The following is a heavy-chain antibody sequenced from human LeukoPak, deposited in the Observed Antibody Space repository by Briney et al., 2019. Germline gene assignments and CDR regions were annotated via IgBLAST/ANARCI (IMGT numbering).Heavy chain of an antibody. D-gene: IGHD3-22*01. J-gene: IGHJ4*02. CDR3: ARVQHGDYYDSSGYYYDY. CDR1: EFTFSSYS. Sequence: GGSLRLSCAASEFTFSSYSMNWVRQAPGKGLEWVSSISSSSSYIYYADSVKGRFTISRDNAKNSLYLQMNSLRAEDTAVYYCARVQHGDYYDSSGYYYDYWGQGTLVTVSS. V-gene: IGHV3-21*01. CDR2: ISSSSSYI.